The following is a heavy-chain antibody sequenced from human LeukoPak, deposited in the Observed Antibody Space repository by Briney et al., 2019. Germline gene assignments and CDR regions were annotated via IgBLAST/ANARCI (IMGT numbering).Heavy chain of an antibody. J-gene: IGHJ5*02. CDR2: IYYSGST. D-gene: IGHD3-10*01. CDR3: ARDLGFLSWFDP. CDR1: GGSISSHY. Sequence: SETLSLTCTVSGGSISSHYWSWIRQPPGKGLEWIGYIYYSGSTNYNPSPKSRVTISVDTSKDQFSLKLSSVTAADTAVYYCARDLGFLSWFDPWGQGTLVTVSS. V-gene: IGHV4-59*11.